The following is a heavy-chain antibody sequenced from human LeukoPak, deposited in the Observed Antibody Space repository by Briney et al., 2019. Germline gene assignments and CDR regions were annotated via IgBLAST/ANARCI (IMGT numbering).Heavy chain of an antibody. CDR3: TRPYSSGWYRLDY. CDR2: IRRKAYGGTT. Sequence: LSLTCTVSGGSISSYYWSWVRQAPGKGLEWVGFIRRKAYGGTTEYAASVKGRFTISRDDSKSIAYLQMNSLKTEDTAVYYCTRPYSSGWYRLDYWGQGTLVTVSS. J-gene: IGHJ4*02. CDR1: GGSISSYY. D-gene: IGHD6-19*01. V-gene: IGHV3-49*04.